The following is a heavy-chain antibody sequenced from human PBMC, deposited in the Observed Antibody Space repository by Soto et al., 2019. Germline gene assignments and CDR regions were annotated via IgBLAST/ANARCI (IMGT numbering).Heavy chain of an antibody. D-gene: IGHD6-19*01. CDR2: IYSGGST. Sequence: GGSLRLSCAASGFTVSSNYMSWVRQAPGKGLEWVSVIYSGGSTYYADSVKGRFTISRDNSKNTLYLQMNSLRAEDTAVYYCASKYSSGWYVVDAFDIWGQGTMVTVSS. J-gene: IGHJ3*02. CDR1: GFTVSSNY. V-gene: IGHV3-53*01. CDR3: ASKYSSGWYVVDAFDI.